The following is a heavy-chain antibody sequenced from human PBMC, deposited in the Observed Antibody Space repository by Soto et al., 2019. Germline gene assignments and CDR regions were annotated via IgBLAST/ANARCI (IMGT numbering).Heavy chain of an antibody. V-gene: IGHV3-30*18. CDR1: GFTFSSYG. D-gene: IGHD3-22*01. CDR2: ISYDGSNK. J-gene: IGHJ4*02. CDR3: ANLDYDSSGYYSLDGPY. Sequence: GGSLRLSCAASGFTFSSYGMHWVRQAPGKGLEWVAVISYDGSNKYYADSVKSRFTISRDNSKNTLYLQMNSLRAEDTAVYYCANLDYDSSGYYSLDGPYWGQGTLVTVSS.